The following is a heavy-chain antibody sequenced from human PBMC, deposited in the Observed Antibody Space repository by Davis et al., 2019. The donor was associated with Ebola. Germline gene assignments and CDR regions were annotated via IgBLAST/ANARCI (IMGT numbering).Heavy chain of an antibody. J-gene: IGHJ4*02. CDR2: INAGNGNT. CDR1: GYTFTSYA. V-gene: IGHV1-3*01. D-gene: IGHD3-9*01. Sequence: AASVTVSCKASGYTFTSYAMHWLRQAPGQRLEWMGWINAGNGNTKYSQKFQGRVTMTRDTSTSTVYMELSSLRSEDTAMYYCARDCRGGDILTGSYFDYWGQGTLVTVSS. CDR3: ARDCRGGDILTGSYFDY.